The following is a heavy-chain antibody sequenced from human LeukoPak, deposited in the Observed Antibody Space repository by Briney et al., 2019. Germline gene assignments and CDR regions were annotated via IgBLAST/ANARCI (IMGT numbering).Heavy chain of an antibody. CDR3: ARSSRPFGELYDAFDF. CDR1: GYTFSNFW. CDR2: IKQDGSER. D-gene: IGHD3-10*01. Sequence: GGSLRLSCAASGYTFSNFWMSWVRQAPGKGLEWVANIKQDGSERHYVDSVKGRFTISRDNAKNSLYLQMNSLRADDTAFYYCARSSRPFGELYDAFDFWGQGTMVTVSS. V-gene: IGHV3-7*05. J-gene: IGHJ3*01.